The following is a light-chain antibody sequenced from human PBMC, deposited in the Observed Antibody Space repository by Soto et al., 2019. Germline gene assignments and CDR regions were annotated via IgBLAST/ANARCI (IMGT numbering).Light chain of an antibody. V-gene: IGKV3-11*01. J-gene: IGKJ2*01. CDR2: DAS. CDR1: QSVSRS. CDR3: QQCSSWPYT. Sequence: EIVLTQSPATLSLSPGERVTLSCRASQSVSRSLAWDQQKPGQAPRLLIYDASNRATGIPARFSGSGSGTDFSLTISSLAPEDFAVYYCQQCSSWPYTFGQGTKLDFK.